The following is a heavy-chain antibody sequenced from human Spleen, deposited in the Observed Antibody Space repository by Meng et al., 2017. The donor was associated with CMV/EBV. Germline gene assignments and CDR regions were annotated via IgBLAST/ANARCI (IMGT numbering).Heavy chain of an antibody. V-gene: IGHV1-69*05. D-gene: IGHD1-14*01. J-gene: IGHJ4*02. Sequence: VRGSCKNSGANLRSYAINWVRQAPGQGLEWMGRIIPIFGTSNYAQKFQGRVTITTDESTSTAYMELSSLRSDDTAVFYCAGGPDGRYWGQGTLVTVS. CDR2: IIPIFGTS. CDR1: GANLRSYA. CDR3: AGGPDGRY.